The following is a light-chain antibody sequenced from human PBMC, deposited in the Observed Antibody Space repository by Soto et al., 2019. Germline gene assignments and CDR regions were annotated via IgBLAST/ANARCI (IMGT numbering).Light chain of an antibody. V-gene: IGLV2-14*01. CDR1: SSDVGGYHY. CDR2: EVT. CDR3: SSYTTTYTVV. Sequence: QSALTQPASVSGSPGQSITISCTGTSSDVGGYHYVSWYQQHPGKAPKLMIYEVTNRPTGVSNRSSASKSGNTASLTISGLQAEDEAHYYCSSYTTTYTVVFGGGTKVTVL. J-gene: IGLJ2*01.